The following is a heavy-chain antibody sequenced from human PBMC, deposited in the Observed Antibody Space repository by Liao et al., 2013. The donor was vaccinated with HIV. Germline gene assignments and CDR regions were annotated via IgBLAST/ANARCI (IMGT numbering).Heavy chain of an antibody. CDR2: ISASGST. D-gene: IGHD2-21*02. CDR3: AKTYGPVVETGAWDY. V-gene: IGHV4-39*07. Sequence: QVQLQESGPGLVKPSETLSLTCYISGASISTGDYYWAWIRQPPGKGLEWIGSISASGSTYYRPSLKSRLTVSVDTSKNQFSLRLNSLTAADTALYYCAKTYGPVVETGAWDYWGQGTLVTVSS. J-gene: IGHJ4*02. CDR1: GASISTGDYY.